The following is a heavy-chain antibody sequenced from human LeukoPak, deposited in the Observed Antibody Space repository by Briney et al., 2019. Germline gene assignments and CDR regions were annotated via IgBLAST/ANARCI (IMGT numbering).Heavy chain of an antibody. D-gene: IGHD1-26*01. Sequence: PGGSLRLSCVGSGFTFSSHAMSWVRQAPEKGLEWVSGIYESGQTTHYADSVKGRFSISRDNSKNTLYLQMDSLRGEDTAIYYCAKLVGATIFDYWGQGTLVTVSS. J-gene: IGHJ4*02. CDR3: AKLVGATIFDY. V-gene: IGHV3-23*01. CDR2: IYESGQTT. CDR1: GFTFSSHA.